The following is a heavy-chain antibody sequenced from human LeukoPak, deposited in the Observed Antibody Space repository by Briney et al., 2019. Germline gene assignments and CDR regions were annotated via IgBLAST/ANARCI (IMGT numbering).Heavy chain of an antibody. V-gene: IGHV4-39*07. J-gene: IGHJ6*02. D-gene: IGHD6-25*01. Sequence: PSETLSLTCSVSGGSISTRSYYWGWIRQPPGKGLEWIASIYYSGSTYYNPSLRSRVTMSGDTSKNQFSLKLNSVTAADTAVYYCASGSPFYGMDVWGQGTTVTVSS. CDR3: ASGSPFYGMDV. CDR2: IYYSGST. CDR1: GGSISTRSYY.